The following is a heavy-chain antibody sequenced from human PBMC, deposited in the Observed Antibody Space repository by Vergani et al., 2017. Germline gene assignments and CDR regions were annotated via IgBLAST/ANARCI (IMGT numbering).Heavy chain of an antibody. CDR1: GGTFSSYA. V-gene: IGHV1-69*01. D-gene: IGHD6-6*01. CDR3: ARGPSSSAYYYYYMDV. CDR2: IIPIFGTA. Sequence: QVQLVQSGAEVKKPGSSVKVSCKASGGTFSSYAISWVRQAPGQGLEWMGGIIPIFGTANYAQKFQGRGTITADESTSTAYMELSSLRSEDTAVYYCARGPSSSAYYYYYMDVWGKGTTVTVSS. J-gene: IGHJ6*03.